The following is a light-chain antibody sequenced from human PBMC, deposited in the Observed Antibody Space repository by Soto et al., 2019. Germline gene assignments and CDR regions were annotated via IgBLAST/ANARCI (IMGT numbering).Light chain of an antibody. Sequence: EIVLTQSPATLSLSPGERATLSCRASKSVSSYLDWYQQKPGQAPRLLIYDASNRATGIPARFSVSGSGTDFTLTISSLEPEDFAVYYCQQRSNWLTFGGGTKVEIK. J-gene: IGKJ4*01. V-gene: IGKV3-11*01. CDR2: DAS. CDR3: QQRSNWLT. CDR1: KSVSSY.